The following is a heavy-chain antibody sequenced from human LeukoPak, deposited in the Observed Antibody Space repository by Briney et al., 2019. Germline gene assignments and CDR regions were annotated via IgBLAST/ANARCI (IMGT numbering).Heavy chain of an antibody. J-gene: IGHJ4*02. V-gene: IGHV4-59*08. D-gene: IGHD3-22*01. CDR2: ISYSGST. Sequence: SETLSLTCTVSGGSISRYYWSWIRQPPEKGLEWIGYISYSGSTNYSPSLKSRVTISVDTSKNQFSPKLSSVTAADTAMYYCARHLYESRGQTSFDYWARGPWSPSPQ. CDR1: GGSISRYY. CDR3: ARHLYESRGQTSFDY.